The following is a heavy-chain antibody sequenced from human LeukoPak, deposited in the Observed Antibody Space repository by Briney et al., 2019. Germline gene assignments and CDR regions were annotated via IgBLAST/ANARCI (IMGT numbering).Heavy chain of an antibody. J-gene: IGHJ6*02. V-gene: IGHV3-64D*09. CDR2: ISDSGGST. Sequence: GGSLRLSCSASGFPFSSYAMHWVRQAPGKGLEYVSAISDSGGSTYYADSVKGRFTISRDNSKNTLYLQMSGLRAEDAAVYFCVRGYSFGPYGMDVWGQGTTVTVSS. CDR3: VRGYSFGPYGMDV. CDR1: GFPFSSYA. D-gene: IGHD2-15*01.